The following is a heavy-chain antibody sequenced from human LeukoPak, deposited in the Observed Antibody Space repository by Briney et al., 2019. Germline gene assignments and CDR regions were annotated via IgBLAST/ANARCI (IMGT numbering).Heavy chain of an antibody. J-gene: IGHJ5*02. CDR1: GFTFSSYA. CDR2: TAYDGSNE. V-gene: IGHV3-30*04. D-gene: IGHD2-2*03. Sequence: GGSLRLSCAASGFTFSSYAMHWVRQAPGKGLEWVAVTAYDGSNEFHAVSVKGRFTISGDNPKNVLYLQMNSLTPEDTAVYYCAKDGYCGSATCYGWFDPWGQGTLVTVSS. CDR3: AKDGYCGSATCYGWFDP.